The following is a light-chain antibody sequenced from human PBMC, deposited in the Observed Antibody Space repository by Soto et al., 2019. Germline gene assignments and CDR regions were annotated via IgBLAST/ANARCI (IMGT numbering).Light chain of an antibody. CDR3: QQYNTWPPRT. J-gene: IGKJ1*01. Sequence: EIVMTQSPATLSVSPGERATLACRASQSVSSNLAWYQQKPGQGPRLLIYGASTRATGIPARFSGSGSGTEFTLTISSLQSEDFAVYYYQQYNTWPPRTFGQGTKVEVK. CDR2: GAS. V-gene: IGKV3-15*01. CDR1: QSVSSN.